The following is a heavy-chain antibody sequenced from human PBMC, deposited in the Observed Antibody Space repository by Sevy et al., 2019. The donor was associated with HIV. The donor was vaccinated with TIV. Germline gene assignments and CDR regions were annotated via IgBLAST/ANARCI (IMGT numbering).Heavy chain of an antibody. D-gene: IGHD2-15*01. CDR2: ISSSSSTI. CDR1: GFTFSSYS. J-gene: IGHJ6*02. V-gene: IGHV3-48*02. CDR3: ARGVYCSGGSCQDYGMDV. Sequence: GGSLRLSCAASGFTFSSYSMNWVRHAPGKGLEWVSYISSSSSTIYYADSVKGRFTISRDNAKNSLYLQMNSLRDEDTAVYYCARGVYCSGGSCQDYGMDVWGQGTTVTVS.